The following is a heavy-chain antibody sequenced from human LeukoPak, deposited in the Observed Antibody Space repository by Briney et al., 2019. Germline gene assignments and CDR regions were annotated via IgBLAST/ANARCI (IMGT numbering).Heavy chain of an antibody. CDR3: ARPRDPGNWFDP. Sequence: SETPFPTCTVSGGSTSSSCCYWGGIRLPPREGLGLIGSNYYSGSTYYNPSLKSRVTISVDTSKNQFYLKLSSVTAADTAVYYCARPRDPGNWFDPWGQGSLVSVCS. CDR1: GGSTSSSCCY. CDR2: NYYSGST. V-gene: IGHV4-39*01. J-gene: IGHJ5*02.